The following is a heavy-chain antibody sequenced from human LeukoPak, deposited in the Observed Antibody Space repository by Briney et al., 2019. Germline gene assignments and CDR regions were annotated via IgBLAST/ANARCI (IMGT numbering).Heavy chain of an antibody. Sequence: GASVKVSCKASGYTFTSYGISWVRQAPGQGLEWMGWISAYNGNTNYAQKLQGRVTMTTDTSTSTAYMELRSLRSDDTAVYYCARDGVVQDIVAVVAATPGYFDYWGQGTLVTVSS. CDR2: ISAYNGNT. CDR3: ARDGVVQDIVAVVAATPGYFDY. J-gene: IGHJ4*02. V-gene: IGHV1-18*01. CDR1: GYTFTSYG. D-gene: IGHD2-15*01.